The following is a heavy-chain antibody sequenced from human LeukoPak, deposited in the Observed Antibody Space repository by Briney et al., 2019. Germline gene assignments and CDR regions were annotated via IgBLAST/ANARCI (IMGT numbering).Heavy chain of an antibody. Sequence: PSQTLSLTCTVSGGSISSGSYYWSWIRQPAGKGLEWIGRIYTSGSTNSNPCLKSRVTISVDTSKNQFSLKLSSVTAADTAVYYCARQGSGSWYGVFDYWGQGTLVTVSS. CDR3: ARQGSGSWYGVFDY. V-gene: IGHV4-61*02. D-gene: IGHD6-13*01. CDR1: GGSISSGSYY. J-gene: IGHJ4*02. CDR2: IYTSGST.